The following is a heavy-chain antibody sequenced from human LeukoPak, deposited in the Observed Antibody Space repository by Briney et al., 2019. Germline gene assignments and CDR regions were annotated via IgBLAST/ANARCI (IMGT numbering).Heavy chain of an antibody. V-gene: IGHV4-59*01. D-gene: IGHD3-10*01. CDR3: ARRWFGELPDY. Sequence: KPSETLSLTCTVSGGSISSYYWSWIRQPPGKGLEWIGYIYYGGSTDYNPSLKSRVTISVDTSKNQFSLKLSSVTAADTAVYYCARRWFGELPDYWGQGTLVTVSS. J-gene: IGHJ4*02. CDR1: GGSISSYY. CDR2: IYYGGST.